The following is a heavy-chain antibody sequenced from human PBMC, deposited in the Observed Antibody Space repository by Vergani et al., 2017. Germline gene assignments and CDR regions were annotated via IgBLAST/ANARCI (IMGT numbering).Heavy chain of an antibody. D-gene: IGHD4-11*01. J-gene: IGHJ6*01. CDR2: IEHTERP. Sequence: QVQLQQWGGGLLKPSETLSLTCVVNGGSFTSYHWTWIRQSPGEGLEWVGDIEHTERPYYNPPLKSRLTMSVDKSRNQFSLTLNSVTATDTAIYFCARVITETNGHLYYYYCIDVWVEGTAVGVSP. CDR1: GGSFTSYH. CDR3: ARVITETNGHLYYYYCIDV. V-gene: IGHV4-34*01.